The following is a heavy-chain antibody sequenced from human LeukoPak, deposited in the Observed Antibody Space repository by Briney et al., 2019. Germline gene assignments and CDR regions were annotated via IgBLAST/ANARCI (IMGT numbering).Heavy chain of an antibody. D-gene: IGHD4-23*01. CDR3: ARAKDYGGNAPCRVDY. CDR2: INHSGST. Sequence: PSETLSLTCAVYGGSFSGYYWSWIRQPPGKGLEWIGEINHSGSTNYNPSLKSRVTISVDTSKNQFSLKLSSVTAADTAVYYCARAKDYGGNAPCRVDYWGQGTLVTVSS. CDR1: GGSFSGYY. J-gene: IGHJ4*02. V-gene: IGHV4-34*01.